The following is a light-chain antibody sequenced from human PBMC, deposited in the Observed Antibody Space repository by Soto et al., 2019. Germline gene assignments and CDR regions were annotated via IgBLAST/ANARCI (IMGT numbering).Light chain of an antibody. CDR2: EAS. J-gene: IGKJ5*01. Sequence: DIQLTQSPSLLSASVGDRVTITCRASHDISTYLAWYQQKPGKAPKLMIYEASTLQSGVPSRFSGSGSGTEFTLTISGPLPEDFATYHCQQLNTLPFTFGQGTRLEIK. CDR3: QQLNTLPFT. V-gene: IGKV1-9*01. CDR1: HDISTY.